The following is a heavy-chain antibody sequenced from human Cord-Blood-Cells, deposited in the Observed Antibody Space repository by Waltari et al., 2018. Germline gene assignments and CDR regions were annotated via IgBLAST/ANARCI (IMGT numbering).Heavy chain of an antibody. CDR1: GGSISSSSYY. Sequence: QLQLQESGPGLVKPSETLSLTCTVSGGSISSSSYYWGWIRQPQGKGLEWIGSIYYSGSTYYNQSLKSRVTISVDTSKNQFSRKLSFVTAADTAVYYCARSLGLWVEYYFDYWGQGTLVTVSS. CDR3: ARSLGLWVEYYFDY. V-gene: IGHV4-39*01. J-gene: IGHJ4*02. D-gene: IGHD2-21*01. CDR2: IYYSGST.